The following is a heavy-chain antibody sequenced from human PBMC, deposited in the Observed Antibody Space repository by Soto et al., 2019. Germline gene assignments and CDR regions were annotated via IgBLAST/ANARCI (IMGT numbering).Heavy chain of an antibody. CDR3: AKDSRLKSIAVAVFDY. Sequence: TGGSLRLSCAASGFTFSSYGMHWVRPAPGKGLEWVAVISYDGSNKYYVDSVKGRFTISRDNSKNTLYLQMNSLRAEDTAVYYCAKDSRLKSIAVAVFDYWGLGTLVTVSS. CDR1: GFTFSSYG. D-gene: IGHD6-19*01. V-gene: IGHV3-30*18. CDR2: ISYDGSNK. J-gene: IGHJ4*02.